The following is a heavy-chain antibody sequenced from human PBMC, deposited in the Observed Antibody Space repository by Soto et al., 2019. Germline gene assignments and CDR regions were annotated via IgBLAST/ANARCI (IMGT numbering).Heavy chain of an antibody. V-gene: IGHV4-34*01. CDR1: DGSFGGDY. CDR2: INHSGST. CDR3: ARARIPTLPFLIDY. D-gene: IGHD2-15*01. Sequence: SETLSLTCAVYDGSFGGDYWSWIRQPPGKGLEWIGEINHSGSTNYNPSLKSRVTISVDTSKNQFSLKLSSVTAADTAVYYCARARIPTLPFLIDYWGQGTLVTVSS. J-gene: IGHJ4*02.